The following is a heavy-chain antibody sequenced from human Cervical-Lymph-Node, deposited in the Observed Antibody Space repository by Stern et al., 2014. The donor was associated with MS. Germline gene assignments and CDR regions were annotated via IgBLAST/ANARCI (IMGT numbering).Heavy chain of an antibody. V-gene: IGHV3-48*02. D-gene: IGHD1-14*01. J-gene: IGHJ4*02. Sequence: VQLVKSGGDLVQPGGSLRLSCTASGFTFSRYSMNWVRQAPGKGLECVSYISSTSSTIYYADSVKGRFTISRDNAKNSLYLHMNSLRDEDTAVYYCARVEVPGPYDYWGQGTLVTVSS. CDR3: ARVEVPGPYDY. CDR1: GFTFSRYS. CDR2: ISSTSSTI.